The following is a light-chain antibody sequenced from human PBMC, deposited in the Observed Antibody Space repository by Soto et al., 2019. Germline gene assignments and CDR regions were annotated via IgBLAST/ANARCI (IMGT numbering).Light chain of an antibody. Sequence: EIVLTQSPGTVSLSPGERATLSCRASQSVYNNYIAWYQQSPGQAPRVLIYGASTRATGLPARFSGSGSGTDFTLTISSLQSEDFAVYYCQQYNTWPPITFGQGTRLEIK. J-gene: IGKJ5*01. V-gene: IGKV3-15*01. CDR1: QSVYNN. CDR3: QQYNTWPPIT. CDR2: GAS.